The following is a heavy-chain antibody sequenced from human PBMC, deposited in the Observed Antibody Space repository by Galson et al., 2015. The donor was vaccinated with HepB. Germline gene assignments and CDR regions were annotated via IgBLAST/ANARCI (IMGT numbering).Heavy chain of an antibody. D-gene: IGHD6-19*01. Sequence: SLRLSCAASGFTFSSYAMSWVRQAPGKGLEWVSAISGSGGSTYYADSVKGRFTISRDNSKNTLYLQMNSLGAEDTAVYYCAKDTTTPQWPTPNWGPGTLVTLSS. CDR2: ISGSGGST. V-gene: IGHV3-23*01. CDR3: AKDTTTPQWPTPN. J-gene: IGHJ1*01. CDR1: GFTFSSYA.